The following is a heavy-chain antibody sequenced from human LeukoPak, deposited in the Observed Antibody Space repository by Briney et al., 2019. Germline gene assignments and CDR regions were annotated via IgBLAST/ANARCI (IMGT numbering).Heavy chain of an antibody. CDR1: GFTFSSYA. J-gene: IGHJ4*02. CDR3: AKRGYYYDSSGYLNY. D-gene: IGHD3-22*01. Sequence: PGGSLRLSCAASGFTFSSYAMSWVRQAPGKGLEWVSAISGSGGSTYYADSVKGRFTISRDNSKNTLYLQMNSLRAEDTAVYYCAKRGYYYDSSGYLNYWGQGTLVTVSS. CDR2: ISGSGGST. V-gene: IGHV3-23*01.